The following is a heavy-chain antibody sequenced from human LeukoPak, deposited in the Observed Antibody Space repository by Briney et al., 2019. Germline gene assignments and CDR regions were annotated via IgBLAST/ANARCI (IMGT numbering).Heavy chain of an antibody. J-gene: IGHJ4*02. CDR1: GGSISSYY. CDR2: IFYSGST. D-gene: IGHD3-22*01. Sequence: SETLSLACTVSGGSISSYYWSWIRQPPGKGLEWIGYIFYSGSTNYNPSLKSRVTISVDTSKNQFSLKLSSVTAADTAVYYCARGRTYYDTSGALDYFDYWGQGTLVTVSS. CDR3: ARGRTYYDTSGALDYFDY. V-gene: IGHV4-59*01.